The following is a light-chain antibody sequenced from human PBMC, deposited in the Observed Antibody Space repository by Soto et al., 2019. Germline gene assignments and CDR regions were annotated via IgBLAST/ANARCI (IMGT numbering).Light chain of an antibody. CDR3: QQYYSFTLT. CDR2: KSS. Sequence: DLQMPPSHSTLSGSVVDRVPITGRASQSISSWLALDQQKPGKAPKLLIYKSSSLESGVPSRFSGSGSGTEFTLTISCLHPEDFAPYYCQQYYSFTLTVGGGTRGIS. CDR1: QSISSW. V-gene: IGKV1-5*03. J-gene: IGKJ4*02.